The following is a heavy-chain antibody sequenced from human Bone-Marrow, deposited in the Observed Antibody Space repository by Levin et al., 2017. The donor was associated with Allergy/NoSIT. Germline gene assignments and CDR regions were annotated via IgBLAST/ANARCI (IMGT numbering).Heavy chain of an antibody. V-gene: IGHV4-59*08. CDR1: GGSISSYY. CDR2: IYYSGST. Sequence: GSLRLSCTVSGGSISSYYWSWIRQPPGKGLEWIGYIYYSGSTNYNPSLKSRVTILVDTSKNQFSLKLSSVTAADTAVYYCARHSVWGYSYGQGAFDSWGQGNLVTVSS. J-gene: IGHJ4*02. CDR3: ARHSVWGYSYGQGAFDS. D-gene: IGHD5-18*01.